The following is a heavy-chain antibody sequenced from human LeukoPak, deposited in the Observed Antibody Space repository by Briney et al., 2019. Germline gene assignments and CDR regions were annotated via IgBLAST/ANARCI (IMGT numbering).Heavy chain of an antibody. CDR3: AREFGKNYDFWSGYYNWFDP. J-gene: IGHJ5*02. D-gene: IGHD3-3*01. V-gene: IGHV1-69*05. Sequence: SVKASCKASGYTFTSYGISWVRQAPGQGLEWMGGIIPIFGTANYAQKFQGSVTITTDESTSTAYMELSSLRSEDTAVYYCAREFGKNYDFWSGYYNWFDPWGQGTLVTVSS. CDR1: GYTFTSYG. CDR2: IIPIFGTA.